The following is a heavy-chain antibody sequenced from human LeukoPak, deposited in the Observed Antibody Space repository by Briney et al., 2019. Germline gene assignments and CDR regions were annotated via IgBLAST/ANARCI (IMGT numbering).Heavy chain of an antibody. V-gene: IGHV4-39*01. D-gene: IGHD1-14*01. Sequence: SETLSLTCTVSADSITSSPYYWTWIRQPPGKGLEWIGSIYSSGSTYYNPSLKSRVTISVDTSKNQFSLNLSSVTAADTSVYYCARRPLRFDPWGQGTLVTVSS. CDR2: IYSSGST. J-gene: IGHJ5*02. CDR1: ADSITSSPYY. CDR3: ARRPLRFDP.